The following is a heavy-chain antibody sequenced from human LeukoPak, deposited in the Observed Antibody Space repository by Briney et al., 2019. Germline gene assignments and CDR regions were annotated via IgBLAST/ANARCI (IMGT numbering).Heavy chain of an antibody. Sequence: PGGSLRLSCAASGFTFSSYSMNWVRQAPGKGLEWVSYISSSSSTIYYADSVKGRFTISRDNAKNSLYLQMNSLRAEDTAVYYCARVKHSSYDFWSGYLNWGQGTLVTVSS. D-gene: IGHD3-3*01. CDR3: ARVKHSSYDFWSGYLN. CDR1: GFTFSSYS. V-gene: IGHV3-48*01. J-gene: IGHJ4*02. CDR2: ISSSSSTI.